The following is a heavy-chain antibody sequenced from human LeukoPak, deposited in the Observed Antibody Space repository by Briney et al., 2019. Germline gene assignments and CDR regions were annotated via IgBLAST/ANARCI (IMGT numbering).Heavy chain of an antibody. CDR2: ISTSSSYI. J-gene: IGHJ6*03. Sequence: PGGSLRLSCTASGFTFSSYSMNWVRQAPGKGLEWVSSISTSSSYIYYADSVKGRFTISRDNAKNSLYLQMNSLRAEDTAVYYCARTGRDFGVVKIYYYYMDVWGKGTTVTVSS. D-gene: IGHD3-3*01. CDR1: GFTFSSYS. CDR3: ARTGRDFGVVKIYYYYMDV. V-gene: IGHV3-21*01.